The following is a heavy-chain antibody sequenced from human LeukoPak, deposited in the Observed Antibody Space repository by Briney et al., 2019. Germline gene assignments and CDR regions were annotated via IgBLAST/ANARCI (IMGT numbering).Heavy chain of an antibody. CDR3: ARENSGSYREFDY. CDR2: IYTSGST. D-gene: IGHD1-26*01. Sequence: SETPSLTCTVSGGSISSYYWSWTRQPAGRGLEWIGRIYTSGSTNYNASLKSRVSMSVDTSKNQFSLKLSSVTAADTAVFYCARENSGSYREFDYWGQGTLVTVSS. V-gene: IGHV4-4*07. CDR1: GGSISSYY. J-gene: IGHJ4*02.